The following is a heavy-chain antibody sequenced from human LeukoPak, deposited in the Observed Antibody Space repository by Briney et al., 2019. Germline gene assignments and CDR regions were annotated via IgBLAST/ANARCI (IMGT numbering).Heavy chain of an antibody. Sequence: SVKVSCKASGGTFSSYAISWVRQAPGQGLEWMGGIIPIFGTANYAQKFQGRVTITADESTSTAYMELSSLRSEDTAVYYCARKGEYCSSTSCVDWFDPWGQGTLVTVSS. V-gene: IGHV1-69*01. D-gene: IGHD2-2*01. CDR2: IIPIFGTA. CDR1: GGTFSSYA. J-gene: IGHJ5*02. CDR3: ARKGEYCSSTSCVDWFDP.